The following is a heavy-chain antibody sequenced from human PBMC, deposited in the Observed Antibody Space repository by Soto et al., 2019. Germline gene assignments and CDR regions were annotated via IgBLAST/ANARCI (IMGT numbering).Heavy chain of an antibody. Sequence: SETLSLTCTVSGGSISSGDYYWSWIRQPPGKGLEWIGYIYYSGSTYYNPSLKSRVTISVDTSKDQFSLKLSSVTAADTAVYYCARPMDSSDAFDIWGQGTMVTVSS. CDR2: IYYSGST. CDR1: GGSISSGDYY. V-gene: IGHV4-30-4*01. CDR3: ARPMDSSDAFDI. J-gene: IGHJ3*02. D-gene: IGHD5-18*01.